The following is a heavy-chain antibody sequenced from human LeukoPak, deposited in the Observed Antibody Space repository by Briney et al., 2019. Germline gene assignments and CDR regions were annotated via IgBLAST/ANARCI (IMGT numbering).Heavy chain of an antibody. J-gene: IGHJ3*02. Sequence: SETLSLTCTLSGGSISSYYWSWLRQPPGKGLECIGYIYYSGSTNYNPSLKSRVTISVDTSNNQFSLKLSSVTAADTAVYYCARITLGIFGSLGAFDIWRQGTMVTVSS. CDR1: GGSISSYY. CDR2: IYYSGST. V-gene: IGHV4-59*13. D-gene: IGHD3-3*01. CDR3: ARITLGIFGSLGAFDI.